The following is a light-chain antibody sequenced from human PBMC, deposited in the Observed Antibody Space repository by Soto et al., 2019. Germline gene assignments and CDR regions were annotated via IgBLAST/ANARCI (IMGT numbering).Light chain of an antibody. Sequence: QPASVSGSPGQSITISCTGTSSDVGSYNLVSWYQQHPGKAPKLMIYKGSKRPSGVSNRFSGSKSGNTASLTISGLQAEDEADYYCCSYAGSRVFGGGTKVTVL. CDR1: SSDVGSYNL. J-gene: IGLJ3*02. V-gene: IGLV2-23*01. CDR2: KGS. CDR3: CSYAGSRV.